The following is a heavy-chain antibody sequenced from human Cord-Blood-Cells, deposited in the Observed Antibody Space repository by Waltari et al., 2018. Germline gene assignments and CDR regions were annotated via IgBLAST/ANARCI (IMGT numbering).Heavy chain of an antibody. V-gene: IGHV4-34*01. D-gene: IGHD3-16*01. Sequence: QVQLQQWGAGLLKPSETLSLTCAVYGGSFSGYYWSWIRQPPGKGLEWIGEINHSGRTNYNPALKSRVTISVDTSKNQFSLKLSSVTGADTAVYYCARRPTPAGLRGGYMDVWGKGTTVTVSS. CDR1: GGSFSGYY. CDR2: INHSGRT. CDR3: ARRPTPAGLRGGYMDV. J-gene: IGHJ6*03.